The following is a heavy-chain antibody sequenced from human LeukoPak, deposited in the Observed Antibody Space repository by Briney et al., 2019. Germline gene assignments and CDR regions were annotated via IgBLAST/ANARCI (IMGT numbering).Heavy chain of an antibody. CDR1: GFTFSSYA. D-gene: IGHD3-9*01. J-gene: IGHJ4*02. CDR3: ARLANYDILTGSPAYCFDY. CDR2: ISYDGSNK. Sequence: PGGSLRLSCAASGFTFSSYAMHWVRQAPGKGLEWVAVISYDGSNKYYADSVKGRFTISRDNSKNTLYLQMNSLRAEDTAVYYCARLANYDILTGSPAYCFDYWGQGTLVTVSS. V-gene: IGHV3-30-3*01.